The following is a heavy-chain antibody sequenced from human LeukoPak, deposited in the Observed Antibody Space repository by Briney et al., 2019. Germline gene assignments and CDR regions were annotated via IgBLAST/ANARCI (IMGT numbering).Heavy chain of an antibody. J-gene: IGHJ4*02. CDR3: ARASHCGGDCSPARLDY. CDR1: AYTFNSYG. D-gene: IGHD2-21*02. Sequence: GASVKLSCKASAYTFNSYGISWVRQAPGQGLEWMGWISVYNGITNYAHTFQGRVTMTRDTSTSTVYMELSSLRSEDTAVYYCARASHCGGDCSPARLDYWGQGTLVTVSS. CDR2: ISVYNGIT. V-gene: IGHV1-18*04.